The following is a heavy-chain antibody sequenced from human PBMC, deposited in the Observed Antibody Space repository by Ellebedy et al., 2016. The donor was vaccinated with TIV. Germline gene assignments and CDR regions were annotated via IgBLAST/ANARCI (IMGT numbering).Heavy chain of an antibody. J-gene: IGHJ4*02. Sequence: GESLKISCAASGFSFSDYYMSWIRQVPGTGLEWLSYISSSGSDTNYADSVKGRVTISRDNAKNSLYLEMNSLKVEDTAVYYCARGQAVAGSHFDYWGQGTLVTVSS. CDR1: GFSFSDYY. V-gene: IGHV3-11*06. CDR2: ISSSGSDT. CDR3: ARGQAVAGSHFDY. D-gene: IGHD6-19*01.